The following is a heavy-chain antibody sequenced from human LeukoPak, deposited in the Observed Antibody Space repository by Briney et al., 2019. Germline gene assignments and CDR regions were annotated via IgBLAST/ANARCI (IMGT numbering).Heavy chain of an antibody. J-gene: IGHJ6*04. CDR3: AGIPVFGVVLHQEPV. D-gene: IGHD3-3*01. Sequence: SVKVSRKASGYTFTSYGISWVRQAPGQGLEWMGVFIPILGTANSTQKFQDRVTITADISTNTVYMELSSLRSEDTAVYFCAGIPVFGVVLHQEPVWGKGTTVTVSS. CDR2: FIPILGTA. CDR1: GYTFTSYG. V-gene: IGHV1-69*10.